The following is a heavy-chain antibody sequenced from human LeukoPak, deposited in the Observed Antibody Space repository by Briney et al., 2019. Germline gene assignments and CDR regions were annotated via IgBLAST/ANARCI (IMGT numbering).Heavy chain of an antibody. J-gene: IGHJ4*02. Sequence: GGSLRLSCAASGFTFSSCSMNWVRQAPGKGLEWVSSISSSSSYIYYADSVKGRFTISRDNSKNTLYLQMNSLRAEDTAVYYCAKGDSGSYLPYFDYWGQGTLVTVSS. CDR2: ISSSSSYI. V-gene: IGHV3-21*01. D-gene: IGHD1-26*01. CDR3: AKGDSGSYLPYFDY. CDR1: GFTFSSCS.